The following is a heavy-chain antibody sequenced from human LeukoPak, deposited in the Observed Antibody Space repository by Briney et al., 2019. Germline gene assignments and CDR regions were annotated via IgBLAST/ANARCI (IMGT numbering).Heavy chain of an antibody. CDR1: GYTFTSYD. V-gene: IGHV1-8*01. D-gene: IGHD1-1*01. J-gene: IGHJ4*02. CDR3: ARLAALETARPYFDY. Sequence: ASVKVSCKASGYTFTSYDINWVRQATGQGLEWMGWMNPNSGNTGYARKFQGRVTMTRNTSISTAYMELSSLRSEDTAVYYCARLAALETARPYFDYWGQGTLVTVSS. CDR2: MNPNSGNT.